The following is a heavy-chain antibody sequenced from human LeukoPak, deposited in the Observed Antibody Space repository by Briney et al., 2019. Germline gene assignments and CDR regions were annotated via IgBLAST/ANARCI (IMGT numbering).Heavy chain of an antibody. CDR3: ARGPYSYDSSGAFDI. V-gene: IGHV4-61*02. CDR1: GDSISSGDYY. J-gene: IGHJ3*02. Sequence: PSETLSLTCTVSGDSISSGDYYWSWIRQPAGKGLEWIGRISSSGSTNYNPSLKSRVTISVDTSKNQFSLKLSSVTAADTAVYFCARGPYSYDSSGAFDIWGQGTMVTVSS. D-gene: IGHD3-22*01. CDR2: ISSSGST.